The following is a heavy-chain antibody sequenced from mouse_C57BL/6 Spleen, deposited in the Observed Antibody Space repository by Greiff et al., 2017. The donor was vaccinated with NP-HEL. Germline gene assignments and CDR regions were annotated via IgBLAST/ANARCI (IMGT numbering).Heavy chain of an antibody. J-gene: IGHJ2*01. Sequence: EVMLVESGEGLVKPGGSLKLSCAASGFTFSSYAMSWVRQTPEKRLEWVAYISSGGDYTYYADTVKGRFTISRDNARNTLYLQMSSLKSEDTAMCYCKGLYDGYSDYWGQGTTLTVSS. D-gene: IGHD2-3*01. CDR1: GFTFSSYA. CDR2: ISSGGDYT. CDR3: KGLYDGYSDY. V-gene: IGHV5-9-1*02.